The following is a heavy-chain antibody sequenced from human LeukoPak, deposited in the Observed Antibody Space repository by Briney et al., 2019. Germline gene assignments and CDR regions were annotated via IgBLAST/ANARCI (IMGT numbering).Heavy chain of an antibody. J-gene: IGHJ6*03. CDR1: GGSIKSNY. D-gene: IGHD1-1*01. CDR2: IYYSGST. CDR3: ARDAVATRYYYYYYMDV. Sequence: SETLSLTCTVSGGSIKSNYWSWIRQPPGKGLEWIGYIYYSGSTNYNPSLKSRVTISVDTSKNQFSLKLSSVTAADTAVYYCARDAVATRYYYYYYMDVWGKGTTVTISS. V-gene: IGHV4-59*01.